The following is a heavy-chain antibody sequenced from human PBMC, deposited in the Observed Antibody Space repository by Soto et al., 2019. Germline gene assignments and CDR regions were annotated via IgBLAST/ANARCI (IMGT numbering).Heavy chain of an antibody. Sequence: QERVVQSGPAMKEPGSSVKVSCRASGIMSSGYGFSWVRQAPGQGLEWVGMINPILDSTHYAQNLQGRVSLSVDKSRDTAYLEVTSRRLEDTAIYFCATMKRARLDSWGRGTVVTVSS. J-gene: IGHJ4*02. CDR2: INPILDST. V-gene: IGHV1-69*09. D-gene: IGHD6-25*01. CDR1: GIMSSGYG. CDR3: ATMKRARLDS.